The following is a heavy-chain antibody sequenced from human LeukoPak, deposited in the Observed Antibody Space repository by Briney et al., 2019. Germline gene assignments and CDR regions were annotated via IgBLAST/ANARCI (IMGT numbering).Heavy chain of an antibody. Sequence: GGSLRLSCAASGFTFSRYAMGWVRQAPGKGLEWVSAISGSGGRTYYADSVKGRFTISRDNSENTVYLQMNSLRAEDTTVYYCAKANWDDEYIFDSWGQGTLVTVSS. CDR2: ISGSGGRT. V-gene: IGHV3-23*01. CDR3: AKANWDDEYIFDS. J-gene: IGHJ4*02. D-gene: IGHD1-1*01. CDR1: GFTFSRYA.